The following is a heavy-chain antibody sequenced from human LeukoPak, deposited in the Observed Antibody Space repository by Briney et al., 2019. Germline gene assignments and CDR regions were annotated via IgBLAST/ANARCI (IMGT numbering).Heavy chain of an antibody. CDR3: AKDRPNYHESNGHYYRLNGDS. V-gene: IGHV3-23*01. J-gene: IGHJ5*01. CDR2: ITSSGDAT. CDR1: GFTFNIYA. Sequence: GGSLRLSCAASGFTFNIYAMSWVRQAPGKGLEGVSSITSSGDATFHADSVKERFTISRDNSKSTLYLQMSRLRVEDTAVYYCAKDRPNYHESNGHYYRLNGDSWGQGTLVTVSS. D-gene: IGHD3-22*01.